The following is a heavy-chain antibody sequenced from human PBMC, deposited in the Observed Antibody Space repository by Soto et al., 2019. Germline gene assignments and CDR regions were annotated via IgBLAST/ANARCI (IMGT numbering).Heavy chain of an antibody. CDR3: ARHQGEQSAFDI. D-gene: IGHD3-16*01. CDR1: GYSFTFYW. J-gene: IGHJ3*02. CDR2: IYPDDSDT. V-gene: IGHV5-51*01. Sequence: GECLKISCEASGYSFTFYWIGWVRQMPGKGLEWMGIIYPDDSDTRYSPSFQGQVTISADKSITTAFLQWSSLKASDTGMYYCARHQGEQSAFDIWGQGTMVTVSS.